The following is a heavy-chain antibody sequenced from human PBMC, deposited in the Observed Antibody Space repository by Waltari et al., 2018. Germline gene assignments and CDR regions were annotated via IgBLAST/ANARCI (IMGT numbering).Heavy chain of an antibody. Sequence: EVQLVQSGAEVKKPDESLRISCEGSGYSFTSHWISWVRPMPGKGLGGVGRIDPSDSFRNYGPAFEGHVTISVDQSLRTAYLQWDSLKASDTAIYYCVRHRTTYPLEIDYWGQGTLVTVSS. V-gene: IGHV5-10-1*01. J-gene: IGHJ4*02. CDR1: GYSFTSHW. CDR3: VRHRTTYPLEIDY. CDR2: IDPSDSFR. D-gene: IGHD2-2*01.